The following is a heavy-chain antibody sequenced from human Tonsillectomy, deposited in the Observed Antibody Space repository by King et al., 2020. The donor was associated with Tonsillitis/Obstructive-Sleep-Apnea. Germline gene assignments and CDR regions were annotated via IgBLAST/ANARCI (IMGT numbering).Heavy chain of an antibody. CDR1: GFTFSSYA. Sequence: QVQLVESGGGVVQPGRSLRLSCAASGFTFSSYAMHWVRQAPGKGLEWVAVISYDGSNKYYADSVKGRFTISRDNSKNTLYLQMNSLRAEDTAVYYCARDPEGSSSYTYYYSFMDGWGKGTTVTVSS. V-gene: IGHV3-30*04. CDR3: ARDPEGSSSYTYYYSFMDG. CDR2: ISYDGSNK. J-gene: IGHJ6*03. D-gene: IGHD6-6*01.